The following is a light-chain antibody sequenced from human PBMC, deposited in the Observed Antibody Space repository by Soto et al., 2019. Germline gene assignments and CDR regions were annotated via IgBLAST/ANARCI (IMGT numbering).Light chain of an antibody. J-gene: IGKJ4*01. Sequence: DIQMTQSPSSLSASVGARVTITCRASQSISSYLNWYQQKPGKAPKLLIYAASSVQSGVPSRLSGSGSGTDFPLTISSLQPEDFATYYCQQSYSTLTFGGGTKVEIK. V-gene: IGKV1-39*01. CDR3: QQSYSTLT. CDR2: AAS. CDR1: QSISSY.